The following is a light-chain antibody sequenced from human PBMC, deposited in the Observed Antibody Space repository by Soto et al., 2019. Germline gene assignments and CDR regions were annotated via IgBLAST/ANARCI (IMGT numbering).Light chain of an antibody. CDR1: QGISRW. Sequence: DIQMTQSPSFVSAPVGDRVTITCRASQGISRWLAWYQQRPGKAPEPLIYGASSLQSGDPSRFSGRGSGTDFTLTSSSLQPEDFATYYRQQANSFPLTFGQGTRLEIK. CDR3: QQANSFPLT. V-gene: IGKV1-12*01. CDR2: GAS. J-gene: IGKJ5*01.